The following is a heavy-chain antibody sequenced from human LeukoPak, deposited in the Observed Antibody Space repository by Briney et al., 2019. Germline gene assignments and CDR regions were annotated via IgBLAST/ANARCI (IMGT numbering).Heavy chain of an antibody. CDR3: ARAGSGWPPSNWYFDL. J-gene: IGHJ2*01. Sequence: GGSLRLSCVASGFTFSSYAMNWVRQAPGKGLEWVSAISGSGGSTDYADSVKGRFTISRDNSKNTLYLQMNSLRAGDTAVYYCARAGSGWPPSNWYFDLWGRGTLVTVSS. D-gene: IGHD6-19*01. CDR2: ISGSGGST. V-gene: IGHV3-23*01. CDR1: GFTFSSYA.